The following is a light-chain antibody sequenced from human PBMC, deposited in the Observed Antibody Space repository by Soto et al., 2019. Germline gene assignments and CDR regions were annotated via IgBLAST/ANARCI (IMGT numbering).Light chain of an antibody. J-gene: IGKJ5*01. CDR1: QGISSY. CDR2: AAS. Sequence: AIRMTQSPSSFSASTGDRVTITCRASQGISSYLAWYQQKPGKAPKLLIYAASTLRSGVPSRFSGSGSGTDFTLTISCLQSEDFATYYCQQLDSMPITFGQGTRLEI. V-gene: IGKV1-8*01. CDR3: QQLDSMPIT.